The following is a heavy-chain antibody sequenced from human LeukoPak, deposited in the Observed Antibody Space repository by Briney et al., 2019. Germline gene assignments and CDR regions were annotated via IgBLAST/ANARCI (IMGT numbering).Heavy chain of an antibody. J-gene: IGHJ4*02. Sequence: SETLSLTCTVSGGSISSGGYYWSWIRQHPGKGLEWIGYIYYSGSTYYNPSLKSRVTISVDTSKNQFSLKLSSATAADTAVYYCARGDTMVRDFDYWGQGTLVTVSS. D-gene: IGHD3-10*01. V-gene: IGHV4-31*03. CDR3: ARGDTMVRDFDY. CDR2: IYYSGST. CDR1: GGSISSGGYY.